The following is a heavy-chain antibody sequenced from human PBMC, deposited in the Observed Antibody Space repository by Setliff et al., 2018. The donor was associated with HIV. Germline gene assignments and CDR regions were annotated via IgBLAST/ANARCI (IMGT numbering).Heavy chain of an antibody. J-gene: IGHJ6*03. V-gene: IGHV7-4-1*02. Sequence: ASVKVSCKASGYTFTSYALNWVRQAPGQGLEWMGWINTNTGNPTYAQGFTGRFVFSLDTSVSAAFLQISSLKAEDTDVYYCARAQALLRVYYMDVWGKGTTVTVS. CDR1: GYTFTSYA. D-gene: IGHD3-3*01. CDR2: INTNTGNP. CDR3: ARAQALLRVYYMDV.